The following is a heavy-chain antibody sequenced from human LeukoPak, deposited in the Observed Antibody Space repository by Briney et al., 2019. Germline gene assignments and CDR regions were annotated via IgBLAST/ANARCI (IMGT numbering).Heavy chain of an antibody. CDR3: ARETRHISGLDC. D-gene: IGHD3-3*02. Sequence: PGGSLRLSCAASGFTFSSYGMHWVRQAPGKGLEWVIYISYDGSKTYYADSVKGRFTISRDNSMNTLYLQMNSLRAEDTAVYYCARETRHISGLDCWGQGTLVTVSS. CDR1: GFTFSSYG. CDR2: ISYDGSKT. V-gene: IGHV3-30*19. J-gene: IGHJ4*02.